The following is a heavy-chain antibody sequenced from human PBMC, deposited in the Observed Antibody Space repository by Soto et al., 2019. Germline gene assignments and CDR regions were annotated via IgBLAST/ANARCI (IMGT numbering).Heavy chain of an antibody. V-gene: IGHV4-59*01. D-gene: IGHD6-19*01. CDR2: IYYSGGT. J-gene: IGHJ3*02. CDR1: GGSISSYY. Sequence: SETLSLTCTVSGGSISSYYWSWIRQPPGKGLEWIGYIYYSGGTNYNPSLKSRVTISVDTSKNQFSLKLSSVTAADTAVYYWARDRGEQWLVPDAFDIWGQGTMVTVSS. CDR3: ARDRGEQWLVPDAFDI.